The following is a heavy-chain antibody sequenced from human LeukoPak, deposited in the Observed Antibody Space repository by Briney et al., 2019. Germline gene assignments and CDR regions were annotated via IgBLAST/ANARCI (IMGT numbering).Heavy chain of an antibody. D-gene: IGHD5-18*01. CDR2: MNPNSGNT. CDR1: GYPFRNYD. J-gene: IGHJ4*02. CDR3: ARGLNVDTAMGY. Sequence: ASVKVSCKTSGYPFRNYDINWVRQATGQGLEWMGWMNPNSGNTGYAQKFQGRGTITMNTSISTAYMELSSLRSEDTAVYYCARGLNVDTAMGYWGQGTLVTVSS. V-gene: IGHV1-8*01.